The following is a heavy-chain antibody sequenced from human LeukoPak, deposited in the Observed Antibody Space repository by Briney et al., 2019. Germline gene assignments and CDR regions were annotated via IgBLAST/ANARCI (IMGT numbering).Heavy chain of an antibody. CDR3: ATGGGHHYYYYYDMDV. J-gene: IGHJ6*02. CDR1: GYTLTELS. Sequence: ASVKVSCKVSGYTLTELSMHWVRQAPGKGLEWMGGFDPEDGETIYAQKFQGRVTMTEDTSTDTAYMELSSLRSEDTAVYYCATGGGHHYYYYYDMDVWGQGTTVTVSS. D-gene: IGHD1-26*01. CDR2: FDPEDGET. V-gene: IGHV1-24*01.